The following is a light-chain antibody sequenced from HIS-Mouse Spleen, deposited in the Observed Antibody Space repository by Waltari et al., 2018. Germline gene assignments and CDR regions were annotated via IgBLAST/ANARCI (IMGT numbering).Light chain of an antibody. Sequence: QSVLTQPPSASGTPGQRVTISCSGSSSTIGSNTVNWYQQLPGTAPKLPIYSNNQRPSGVPDRFSGSKSGTSASLAISGLQSEDEADYYCAAWDDSLNGNYVFGTGTKVTVL. CDR2: SNN. CDR1: SSTIGSNT. V-gene: IGLV1-44*01. J-gene: IGLJ1*01. CDR3: AAWDDSLNGNYV.